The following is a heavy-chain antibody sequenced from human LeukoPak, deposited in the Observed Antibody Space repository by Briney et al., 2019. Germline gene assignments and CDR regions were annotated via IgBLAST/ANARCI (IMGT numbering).Heavy chain of an antibody. CDR2: INPNSGGT. Sequence: ASVKVSCKASGYTFTSYGISWVRQAPGQGLEWMGWINPNSGGTNYAQKFQGRVTMTRDTSISTAYMELSRLTSDDTAVYYCSRGGTILRPLDYWGQGTLVTVSS. V-gene: IGHV1-2*02. CDR3: SRGGTILRPLDY. CDR1: GYTFTSYG. D-gene: IGHD2-15*01. J-gene: IGHJ4*02.